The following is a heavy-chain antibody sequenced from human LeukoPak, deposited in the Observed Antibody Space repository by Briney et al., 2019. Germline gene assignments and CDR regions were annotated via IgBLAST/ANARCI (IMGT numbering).Heavy chain of an antibody. D-gene: IGHD1-26*01. CDR2: VYYSGST. V-gene: IGHV4-39*01. J-gene: IGHJ4*02. Sequence: ASETLSLTCTVSGGSIRGSSDYWGWIRQSPGKGLEWIGSVYYSGSTYYNPSLKSRVSISVDTSKNQFHLRLTSVTAAGTAVYYCARNESVLGTTGLNDFFDDWGKGTLVTVSS. CDR1: GGSIRGSSDY. CDR3: ARNESVLGTTGLNDFFDD.